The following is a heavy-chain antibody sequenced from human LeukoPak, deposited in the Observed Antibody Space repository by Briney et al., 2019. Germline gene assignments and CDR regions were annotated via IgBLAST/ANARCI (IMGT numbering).Heavy chain of an antibody. CDR2: IKQDGSEK. V-gene: IGHV3-7*01. CDR1: GFTFSGYW. J-gene: IGHJ4*02. CDR3: AKTNLDGDYGDYRPYDY. Sequence: GGSLRLSCTASGFTFSGYWMTWVREAPGKGLERVANIKQDGSEKYYVDSVKGRFTISRDNAKNSLYLQMNSLRAEDAAVYYYAKTNLDGDYGDYRPYDYWGQGTLVTVSS. D-gene: IGHD4-17*01.